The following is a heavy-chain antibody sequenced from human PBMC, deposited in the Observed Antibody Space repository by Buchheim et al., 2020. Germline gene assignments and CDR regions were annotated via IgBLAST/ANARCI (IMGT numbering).Heavy chain of an antibody. CDR2: MNPNSGNT. V-gene: IGHV1-8*01. D-gene: IGHD6-13*01. J-gene: IGHJ6*03. Sequence: QVQLVQSGAEVKKPGASVKVSCKASGYTFTSYDINWVRQATGQGLEWMGWMNPNSGNTGYAQKFQGRATMTRNTSITTAYMELSSLRSEDTAVYYCTRAGIAAAGNPKYYYYYYYMDVWGKGTT. CDR1: GYTFTSYD. CDR3: TRAGIAAAGNPKYYYYYYYMDV.